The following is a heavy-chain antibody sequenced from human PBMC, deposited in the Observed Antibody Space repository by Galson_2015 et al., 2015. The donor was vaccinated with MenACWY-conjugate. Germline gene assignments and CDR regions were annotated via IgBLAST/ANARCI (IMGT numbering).Heavy chain of an antibody. Sequence: SLRLSCAASGFTFSDHYMSWIRQAPGKGLERVSYISTSSSYTNNADSLKGRFTISRDNAKNSLFLQMNSLRAEDTAVYYCARVSIRSGSYYFDFWGQGTLVTVSS. CDR1: GFTFSDHY. V-gene: IGHV3-11*06. D-gene: IGHD1-26*01. CDR3: ARVSIRSGSYYFDF. CDR2: ISTSSSYT. J-gene: IGHJ4*02.